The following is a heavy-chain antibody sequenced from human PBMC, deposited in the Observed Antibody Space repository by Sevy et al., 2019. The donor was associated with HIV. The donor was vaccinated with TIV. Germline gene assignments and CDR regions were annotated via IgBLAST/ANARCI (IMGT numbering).Heavy chain of an antibody. CDR1: GFTFSSYG. V-gene: IGHV3-30*02. CDR2: IRYDGSNK. D-gene: IGHD2-15*01. Sequence: GGSLRLSCAASGFTFSSYGMHWVRQAPGKGLEWVAFIRYDGSNKYYADSVKGRFTISRDNSKNTLYLQMNSLGAEETVVYDYATSRYCSGGSCYGADYYYGMDVWGQGTTVTVSS. J-gene: IGHJ6*02. CDR3: ATSRYCSGGSCYGADYYYGMDV.